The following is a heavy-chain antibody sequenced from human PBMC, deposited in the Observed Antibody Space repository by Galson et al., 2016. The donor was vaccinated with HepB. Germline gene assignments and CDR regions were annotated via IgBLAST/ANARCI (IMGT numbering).Heavy chain of an antibody. V-gene: IGHV5-51*01. Sequence: GWVCQMPGKGLEWMGTIYPGDSDTRYSPSSQGQVTISADKSISAAYLQWNSLKASDTAIYYCARRSSDAFDIWGQGTMVTVSS. CDR3: ARRSSDAFDI. D-gene: IGHD3-10*01. J-gene: IGHJ3*02. CDR2: IYPGDSDT.